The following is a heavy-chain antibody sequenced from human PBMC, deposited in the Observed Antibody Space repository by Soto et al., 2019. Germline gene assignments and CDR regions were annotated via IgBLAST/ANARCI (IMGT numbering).Heavy chain of an antibody. CDR1: GFSFTGYY. CDR2: INAHSGGT. Sequence: QVQLVQSGAAVKKPGASVKVSCKASGFSFTGYYIHWLRQAPGQGLEWMGWINAHSGGTEYAQKFQGRVTLTRDTSIATAHLTLTSLTSDDTALYYCAKDLTRQLAYWLDPWGQGTQVTVSS. CDR3: AKDLTRQLAYWLDP. V-gene: IGHV1-2*02. D-gene: IGHD6-6*01. J-gene: IGHJ5*02.